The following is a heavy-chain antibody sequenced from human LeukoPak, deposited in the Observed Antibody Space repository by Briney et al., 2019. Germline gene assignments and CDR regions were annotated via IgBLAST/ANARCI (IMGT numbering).Heavy chain of an antibody. CDR2: IYYSGST. CDR1: GGSISSSSYY. J-gene: IGHJ4*02. CDR3: ARRVVLYYFDY. Sequence: SETLSLTCTVSGGSISSSSYYWGWIRQPPGKGLEGIGSIYYSGSTYYNPSLKSRVTISVDTSKNQFSLKLSSVTAADTAVYYCARRVVLYYFDYWGQGTLVTVSS. V-gene: IGHV4-39*07. D-gene: IGHD2-15*01.